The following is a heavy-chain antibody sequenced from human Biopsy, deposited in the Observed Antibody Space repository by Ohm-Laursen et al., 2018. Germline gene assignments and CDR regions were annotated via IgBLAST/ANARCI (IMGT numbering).Heavy chain of an antibody. Sequence: SVKVSCKASGGPSSNYAFSWVCQAPGQGLEWVGRIVPILGHLNYAQRFQGRVSITADKSTSYVYMELSRLTSGDTAVYYCAADADGYYTEFDYWGPGTLVTVSS. CDR1: GGPSSNYA. V-gene: IGHV1-69*04. J-gene: IGHJ4*02. CDR2: IVPILGHL. D-gene: IGHD3-3*01. CDR3: AADADGYYTEFDY.